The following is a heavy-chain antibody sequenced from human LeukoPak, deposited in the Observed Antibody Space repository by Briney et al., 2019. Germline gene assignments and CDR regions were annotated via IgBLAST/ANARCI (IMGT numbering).Heavy chain of an antibody. Sequence: SETLSLTCTVSGGSISSSSYYWGWIRQPPGKGLEWIGEINHSGSTNYNPSLKSRVTISVDTPKNQFSLKLSSVTAADTAVYYCARLGSGWYNYWGQGTLVTVSS. V-gene: IGHV4-39*07. J-gene: IGHJ4*02. CDR1: GGSISSSSYY. D-gene: IGHD6-19*01. CDR2: INHSGST. CDR3: ARLGSGWYNY.